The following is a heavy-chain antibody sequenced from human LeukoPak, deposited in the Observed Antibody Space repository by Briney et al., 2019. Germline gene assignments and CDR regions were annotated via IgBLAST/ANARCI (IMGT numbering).Heavy chain of an antibody. CDR1: GDSISSISYY. J-gene: IGHJ5*02. CDR3: ARAKTSLMVRGVCWFDP. V-gene: IGHV4-39*07. D-gene: IGHD3-10*01. CDR2: IYYSGNP. Sequence: PSETLSLTCTVSGDSISSISYYWGWIRQPPGKGLEWIGNIYYSGNPYYNPSLKSRVTISVDTSKNHFSLKLSSVTAADTAVYYCARAKTSLMVRGVCWFDPWGQGTLVTVSS.